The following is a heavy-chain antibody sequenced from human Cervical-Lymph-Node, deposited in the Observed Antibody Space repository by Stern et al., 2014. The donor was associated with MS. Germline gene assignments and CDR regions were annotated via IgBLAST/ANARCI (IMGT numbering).Heavy chain of an antibody. CDR3: AKGGSGSYLD. Sequence: DQLVESGGGVVQPGRSLRLSCAASGFIFRNYAAHWVRQPPGTGLEWVAIISFDGRDKYYTDSVKGRFTVSRDNSKNRLYLEMNSLRLEDTAVYYCAKGGSGSYLDWGQGSLVTVSS. CDR1: GFIFRNYA. V-gene: IGHV3-30*04. J-gene: IGHJ4*02. D-gene: IGHD1-26*01. CDR2: ISFDGRDK.